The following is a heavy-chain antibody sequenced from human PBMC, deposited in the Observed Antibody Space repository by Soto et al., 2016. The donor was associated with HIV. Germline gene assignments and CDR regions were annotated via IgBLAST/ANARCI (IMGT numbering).Heavy chain of an antibody. CDR2: IWYDGSNK. CDR1: GFTFSSYG. V-gene: IGHV3-33*01. Sequence: VQLVESGGGVVQPGRSLRLSCAASGFTFSSYGMHWVRQAPGKGLEWVAVIWYDGSNKYYADSVRGRFTISRDNSKNTLYLQMNSLRAEDTAVYYCARDQAAAGIPXYFQHWGQGTLVTVSS. CDR3: ARDQAAAGIPXYFQH. J-gene: IGHJ1*01. D-gene: IGHD6-13*01.